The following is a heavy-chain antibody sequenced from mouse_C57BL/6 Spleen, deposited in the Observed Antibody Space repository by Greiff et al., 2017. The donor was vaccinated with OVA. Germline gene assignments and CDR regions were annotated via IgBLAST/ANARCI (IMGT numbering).Heavy chain of an antibody. D-gene: IGHD2-1*01. CDR1: GYAFTNYL. CDR2: INPGSGGT. V-gene: IGHV1-54*01. Sequence: QVQLQQSGAELVRPGTSVKVSCKASGYAFTNYLIEWVKQRPGQGLEWIGVINPGSGGTNYNEKFKGKATLTADKSSSTAYMQLSSLTSEDSAVYFCARAFYGNYGFDYWGQGTTLTVSS. J-gene: IGHJ2*01. CDR3: ARAFYGNYGFDY.